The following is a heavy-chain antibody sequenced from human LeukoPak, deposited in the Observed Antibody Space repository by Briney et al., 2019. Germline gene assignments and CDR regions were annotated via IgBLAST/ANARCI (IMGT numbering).Heavy chain of an antibody. CDR1: GGSISGSTYY. V-gene: IGHV4-39*07. D-gene: IGHD3-10*01. J-gene: IGHJ4*02. CDR3: ARAGGMVRGVMD. CDR2: IYYSGST. Sequence: SETLSLTCTVSGGSISGSTYYWGWIRQPPGKGLEWIGSIYYSGSTYYNPSLKSRVTISVDTSKDQFSLKLSSVTAADTAVYYCARAGGMVRGVMDWGQGTLVTVSS.